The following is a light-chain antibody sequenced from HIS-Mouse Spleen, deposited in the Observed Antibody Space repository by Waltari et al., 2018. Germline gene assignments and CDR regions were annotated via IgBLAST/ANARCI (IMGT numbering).Light chain of an antibody. V-gene: IGLV1-51*01. CDR3: GTWDSSLSGGV. CDR2: DNN. J-gene: IGLJ3*02. Sequence: QSVLTQPPSVSAAPGQKVTIPCSGSRSNLGNNYLSLYQQLPGTAPKLLIYDNNKRPSGIPDRFSGSKSGTSATLGITGLQTGDEADYYCGTWDSSLSGGVFGGGTKLTVL. CDR1: RSNLGNNY.